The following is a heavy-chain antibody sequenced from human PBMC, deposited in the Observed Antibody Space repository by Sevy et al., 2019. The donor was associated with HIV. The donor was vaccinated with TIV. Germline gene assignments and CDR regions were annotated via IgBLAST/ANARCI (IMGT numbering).Heavy chain of an antibody. V-gene: IGHV4-59*13. Sequence: SETLSLTCTVSSGSISSYFWTWIRQPPGKGLEWIGYIYYSGTPNYNSSLKSRVTMSVDTSKNQFSRKVTSVTASDTAVYYCASLPYYDILTASGGENYWGHGTLVTVSS. D-gene: IGHD3-9*01. CDR3: ASLPYYDILTASGGENY. CDR1: SGSISSYF. J-gene: IGHJ4*01. CDR2: IYYSGTP.